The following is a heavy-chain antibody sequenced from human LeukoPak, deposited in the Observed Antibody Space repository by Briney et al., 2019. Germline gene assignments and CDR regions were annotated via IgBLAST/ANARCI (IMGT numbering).Heavy chain of an antibody. CDR1: GFTFSSYA. D-gene: IGHD3-22*01. CDR3: ARATYYYDSSGYIPFGY. Sequence: PGGSLRLSCAASGFTFSSYAMSWVRQAPGKGLEWVSAISGSGGSTYYADSVKGRFTISRDNSKNTLYLQMNSLRAEDTAVYYCARATYYYDSSGYIPFGYWGQGTLVTVSS. J-gene: IGHJ4*02. CDR2: ISGSGGST. V-gene: IGHV3-23*01.